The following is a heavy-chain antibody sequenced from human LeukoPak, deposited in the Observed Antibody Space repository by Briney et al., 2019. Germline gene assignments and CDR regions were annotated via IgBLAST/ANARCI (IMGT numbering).Heavy chain of an antibody. Sequence: PSETLTLTCTVSGGSISSSSYHWGWIRQPPGQGLEWIGSIYYSGSTYYYPSLKGRFTISVDTSKNRLSLKLSAVTAADTAVYYCARHPRIAGNLLDYWGQGTLVTVSS. V-gene: IGHV4-39*01. CDR2: IYYSGST. D-gene: IGHD6-13*01. CDR3: ARHPRIAGNLLDY. J-gene: IGHJ4*02. CDR1: GGSISSSSYH.